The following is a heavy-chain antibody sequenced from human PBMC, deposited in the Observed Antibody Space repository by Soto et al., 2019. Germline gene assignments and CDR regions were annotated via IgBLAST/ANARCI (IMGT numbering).Heavy chain of an antibody. V-gene: IGHV3-21*06. Sequence: EVQLVESGGGLVKPGGPPRLSCAASGFTFTRSSINWVHQAPAKWLEWVSSISSTTNYIYYVDSMKGRFTISRDNAKNSLYLEMNSLRAEDTSVYYCARESEDLTSTFDYWGQVTLVTFSS. CDR2: ISSTTNYI. CDR3: ARESEDLTSTFDY. J-gene: IGHJ4*02. CDR1: GFTFTRSS.